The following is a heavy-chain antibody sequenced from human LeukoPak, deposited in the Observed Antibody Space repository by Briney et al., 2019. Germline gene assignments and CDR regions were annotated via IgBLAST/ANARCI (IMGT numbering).Heavy chain of an antibody. CDR2: IYHSGST. V-gene: IGHV4-38-2*02. CDR3: ARDRNYPIPFGY. J-gene: IGHJ4*02. Sequence: SETLSLTCTVSGYSISSGYYWGWIRQPPGKGLGWIGSIYHSGSTYYNPSLKSRVTISVDTSKNQFSLKLSSVTAADTAVYYCARDRNYPIPFGYWGQGTLVTVSS. D-gene: IGHD1-7*01. CDR1: GYSISSGYY.